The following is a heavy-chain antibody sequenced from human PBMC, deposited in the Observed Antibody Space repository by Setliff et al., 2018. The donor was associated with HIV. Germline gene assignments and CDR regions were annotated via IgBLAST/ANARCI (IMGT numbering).Heavy chain of an antibody. V-gene: IGHV4-34*01. CDR2: ISHSGRT. D-gene: IGHD5-12*01. CDR1: VGSFSGYY. J-gene: IGHJ2*01. CDR3: ARPSAGGGYNYWYFGL. Sequence: SETLSLTCAVYVGSFSGYYWSWIRQPPGKGLEWIGEISHSGRTNYNPSLKSRVTISVDTSKNQFSLKLSSVTAADTAVYYCARPSAGGGYNYWYFGLWGRGTLVTVSS.